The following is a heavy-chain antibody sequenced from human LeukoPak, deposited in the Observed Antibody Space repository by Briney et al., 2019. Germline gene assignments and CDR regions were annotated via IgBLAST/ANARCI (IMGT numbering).Heavy chain of an antibody. J-gene: IGHJ5*02. CDR1: GFTFSSYS. V-gene: IGHV3-21*01. D-gene: IGHD3-10*01. CDR2: ISSSSSSYI. CDR3: ARDLGYSGSGSYH. Sequence: PGGSLRLSCAAPGFTFSSYSMNWVRQAPGKGLEWVSSISSSSSSYIYYADSVKGRFTISRDNAKNSLYLQMNSLRAEDTAVYYCARDLGYSGSGSYHWGQGTLVTVSS.